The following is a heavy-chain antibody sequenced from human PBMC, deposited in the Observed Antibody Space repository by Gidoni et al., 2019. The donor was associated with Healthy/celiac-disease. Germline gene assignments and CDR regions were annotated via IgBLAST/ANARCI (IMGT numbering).Heavy chain of an antibody. CDR3: ARIGITGTTTALREDY. D-gene: IGHD1-20*01. J-gene: IGHJ4*02. CDR2: ISYDGSNK. V-gene: IGHV3-30-3*01. CDR1: GFTFSSYA. Sequence: QVQLVESGGGVVQPGRSLRLSCAASGFTFSSYAMHWVRQAPGKGLELVAVISYDGSNKYYAASVKGRFTISRDNSKNTLYLQMNSLRAEDTAVYYCARIGITGTTTALREDYWGQGTLVTVSS.